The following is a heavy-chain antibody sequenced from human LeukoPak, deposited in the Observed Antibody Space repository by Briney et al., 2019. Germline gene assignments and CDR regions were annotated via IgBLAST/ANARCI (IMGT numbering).Heavy chain of an antibody. CDR1: GYTFIGYY. CDR3: AREFSDYGDLNWFDP. CDR2: IIPNSGGT. V-gene: IGHV1-2*02. D-gene: IGHD4-17*01. Sequence: ASVKVSCKASGYTFIGYYMHWVRQAPGQGLEWMGWIIPNSGGTNYAQKFQGRVTMTRDTSISTAYMELSRVRADYTAVCYCAREFSDYGDLNWFDPWGQGTLVTVSS. J-gene: IGHJ5*02.